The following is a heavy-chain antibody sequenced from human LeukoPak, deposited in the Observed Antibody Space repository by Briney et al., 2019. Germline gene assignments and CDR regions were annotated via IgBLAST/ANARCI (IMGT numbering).Heavy chain of an antibody. V-gene: IGHV4-34*01. CDR1: GGSFSGYY. CDR2: INHSGST. D-gene: IGHD2-2*01. Sequence: SETLSLTCAVYGGSFSGYYWSWIRQPPGKGLEWIGEINHSGSTNYNPSLKSRITISVDTSKNQFSLKLSSATAADTAVYYCARGRKYQRGYFDYWGQGTLVTVSS. J-gene: IGHJ4*02. CDR3: ARGRKYQRGYFDY.